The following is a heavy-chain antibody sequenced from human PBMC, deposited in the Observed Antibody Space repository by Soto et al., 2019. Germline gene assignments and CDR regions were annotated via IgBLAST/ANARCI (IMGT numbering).Heavy chain of an antibody. CDR2: ISRDGSSK. D-gene: IGHD3-10*01. V-gene: IGHV3-30-3*01. Sequence: GGSLRLSCAASGFTFSRYAMHWVRQAPGEGLEWVAVISRDGSSKYYGDSVKGRFTVSRDNSNNTLYLSMTSLRPDDTAVFYCARSRSGAFPDSINFWGQGTLVTVSS. CDR1: GFTFSRYA. J-gene: IGHJ4*02. CDR3: ARSRSGAFPDSINF.